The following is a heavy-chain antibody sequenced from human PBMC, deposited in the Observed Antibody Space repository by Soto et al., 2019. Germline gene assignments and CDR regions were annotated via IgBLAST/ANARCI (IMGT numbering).Heavy chain of an antibody. CDR3: ATRSRSRTWSDY. J-gene: IGHJ4*02. Sequence: QVKLVQSGAEVKKPGASVNVSCKASGYIFTSYGISWVRQAPGQGLEWMGWISAHNGDTNYAQKLQGRVPMTTDTSTSTVHLELRSLRSDDTAVYYCATRSRSRTWSDYSGKGTLVTVSS. CDR1: GYIFTSYG. D-gene: IGHD6-13*01. CDR2: ISAHNGDT. V-gene: IGHV1-18*01.